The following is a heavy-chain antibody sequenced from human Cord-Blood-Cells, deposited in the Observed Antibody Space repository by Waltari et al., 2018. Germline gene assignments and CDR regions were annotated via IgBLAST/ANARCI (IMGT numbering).Heavy chain of an antibody. V-gene: IGHV4-59*11. CDR3: ASITGTTFAFDI. CDR1: GGSISSHY. D-gene: IGHD1-7*01. J-gene: IGHJ3*02. Sequence: QVQLQESGPGLVKPSETLSLTCTVSGGSISSHYWSCIRQPPGKGLEWIGYIYYSGSTNYNPSLKSRVTISVDTSKNQFSLKLSSVTAADTAVYYCASITGTTFAFDIWGQGTMVTVSS. CDR2: IYYSGST.